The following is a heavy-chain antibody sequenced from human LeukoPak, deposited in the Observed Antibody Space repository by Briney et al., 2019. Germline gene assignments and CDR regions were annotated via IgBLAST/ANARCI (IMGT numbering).Heavy chain of an antibody. V-gene: IGHV1-46*01. CDR3: ARDYAQNWFDP. Sequence: ASVKVSCKASGYIFTSSYIHWVRQAPGQGLEWMGMINPSGGSTGYAQKFQGRVTMTRDMSTSTVYMELSSLRSEDMAVYYCARDYAQNWFDPWGQGTLVTVSS. D-gene: IGHD3-16*01. CDR1: GYIFTSSY. CDR2: INPSGGST. J-gene: IGHJ5*02.